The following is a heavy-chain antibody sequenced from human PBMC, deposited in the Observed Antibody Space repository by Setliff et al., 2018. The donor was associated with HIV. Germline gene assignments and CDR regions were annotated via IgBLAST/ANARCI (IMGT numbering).Heavy chain of an antibody. CDR1: GASISSYS. V-gene: IGHV4-59*01. CDR2: IHSYGST. CDR3: ARGGYRDGYDY. J-gene: IGHJ4*02. D-gene: IGHD5-18*01. Sequence: PSETLSLTCTVSGASISSYSWSWIRQSPGKRLEWIGYIHSYGSTDYNPSLESRVTISVDTSKNQLSLKLRSAAAADTAVYYCARGGYRDGYDYWGQGTLVTVSS.